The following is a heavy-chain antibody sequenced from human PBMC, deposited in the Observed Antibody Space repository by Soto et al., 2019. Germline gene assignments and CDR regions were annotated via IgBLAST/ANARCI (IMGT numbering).Heavy chain of an antibody. V-gene: IGHV4-59*08. D-gene: IGHD3-9*01. CDR2: IYYSGST. CDR3: ARHLRYFDWPNDAFDI. CDR1: GGSLSGYY. J-gene: IGHJ3*02. Sequence: SETLSLTCTVSGGSLSGYYWSWIRQPPGKGLEWIGYIYYSGSTNYNPSLKSRVTISVDTSKNQFSLKLSSVTAADTAVYYCARHLRYFDWPNDAFDIWGQGTMVTVSS.